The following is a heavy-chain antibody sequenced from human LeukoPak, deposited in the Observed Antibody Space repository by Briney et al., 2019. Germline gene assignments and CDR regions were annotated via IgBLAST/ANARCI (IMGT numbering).Heavy chain of an antibody. V-gene: IGHV3-7*03. CDR1: GFSIGPFW. D-gene: IGHD6-6*01. CDR3: AKDGGGSSSGYYMDV. J-gene: IGHJ6*03. Sequence: PGGSLRLSCVASGFSIGPFWMTWVRQAPGKGLEWVANIRGDASRLYYVDSVKGRFTISRDNAKNSLYLQMNSQRAEDMALYYCAKDGGGSSSGYYMDVWGKGTTVTVSS. CDR2: IRGDASRL.